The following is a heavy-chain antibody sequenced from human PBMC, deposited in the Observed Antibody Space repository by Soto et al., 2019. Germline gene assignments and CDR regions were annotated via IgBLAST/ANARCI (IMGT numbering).Heavy chain of an antibody. D-gene: IGHD5-18*01. Sequence: QVQLVQSGAEVKKPGSSVKVSCKASGGTFSSYAISWVRQAPGQGLEWMGGIIPIFGTANYAQKFQGRVTSXAXXSTSTAYMELSSLRSEDTAVYYCARDNGATANFDYWGQGTLVTVSS. CDR2: IIPIFGTA. CDR3: ARDNGATANFDY. V-gene: IGHV1-69*12. CDR1: GGTFSSYA. J-gene: IGHJ4*02.